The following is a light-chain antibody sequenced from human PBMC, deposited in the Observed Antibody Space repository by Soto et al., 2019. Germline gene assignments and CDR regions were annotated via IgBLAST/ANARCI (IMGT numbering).Light chain of an antibody. Sequence: EFVLTQSPGTLSLSPGERATLSCRASQSVSSSYLAWYQQKPGQAPRLLIFATSHRATDIPTRFSGSGSETDFTLTISSLEPEDFAVYYCQQRSDWPPSLTFGGGTKVDIK. J-gene: IGKJ4*01. CDR3: QQRSDWPPSLT. CDR2: ATS. V-gene: IGKV3D-20*02. CDR1: QSVSSSY.